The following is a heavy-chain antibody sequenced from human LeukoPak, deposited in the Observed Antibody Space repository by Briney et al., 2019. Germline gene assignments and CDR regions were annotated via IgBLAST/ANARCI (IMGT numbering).Heavy chain of an antibody. Sequence: SETLSLTCAVSGGSYSGYYWSWIRPPPGKGLEWVGEIHYSGSTNYKPSLKSGATILGDTSKNQISLKLTSVTAADTALYYCARGRPVTGNYYFDLWGRGTLVTVPS. V-gene: IGHV4-34*01. D-gene: IGHD1-7*01. CDR1: GGSYSGYY. CDR2: IHYSGST. CDR3: ARGRPVTGNYYFDL. J-gene: IGHJ2*01.